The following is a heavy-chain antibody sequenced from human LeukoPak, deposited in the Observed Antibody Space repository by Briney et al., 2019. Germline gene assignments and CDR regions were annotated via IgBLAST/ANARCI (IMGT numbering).Heavy chain of an antibody. V-gene: IGHV3-48*01. Sequence: PGGSLRLSCAASGFTFSSYSMNWVRQAPGKGLEWVSYISSSSSTICYADSVKGRFTISRDNSKNTLYLQMNSLRAEDTAVYYCAKAGPGIAVAEVFYWGQGTLVTVSS. CDR3: AKAGPGIAVAEVFY. J-gene: IGHJ4*02. CDR1: GFTFSSYS. D-gene: IGHD6-19*01. CDR2: ISSSSSTI.